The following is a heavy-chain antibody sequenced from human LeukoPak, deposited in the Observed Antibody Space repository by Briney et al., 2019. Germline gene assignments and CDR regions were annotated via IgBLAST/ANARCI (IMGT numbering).Heavy chain of an antibody. V-gene: IGHV3-53*01. CDR2: IYSGGST. CDR3: ARGVYDILTGYYSRPHGY. Sequence: GGSLRLSCAAPGFTVSSNYMSWVRQAPGKGLEWVSVIYSGGSTYYADSVKGRFTISRDNSKNTLYLQMNSLRAEDTAVYYCARGVYDILTGYYSRPHGYWGQGTLVTVSS. D-gene: IGHD3-9*01. J-gene: IGHJ4*02. CDR1: GFTVSSNY.